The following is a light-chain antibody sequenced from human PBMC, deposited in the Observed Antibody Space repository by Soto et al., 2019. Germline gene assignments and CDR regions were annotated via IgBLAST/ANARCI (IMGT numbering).Light chain of an antibody. J-gene: IGLJ1*01. V-gene: IGLV2-14*03. Sequence: QSALTQPASVSGSPGQSITISCTGTHSDIGNYNYVSWYQHLPGKAPKLMIYDVGSRPSGVSSRFSGSKSGNTASLAISGLQAEDEADYYCNSYREAHPRFYVFGTGTKVTV. CDR2: DVG. CDR1: HSDIGNYNY. CDR3: NSYREAHPRFYV.